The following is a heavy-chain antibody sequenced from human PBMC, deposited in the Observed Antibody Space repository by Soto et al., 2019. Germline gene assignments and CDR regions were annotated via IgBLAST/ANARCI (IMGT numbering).Heavy chain of an antibody. V-gene: IGHV3-11*01. Sequence: PGGSLRLSCAASGFTFSDYYMSWIRQAPGKGLEWVSYISSSGSTIYYADSVKGRFTISRDNAKNSLYLQMNSLRAEDTAVYYSARFREDDYGDYYYYYYMDVWGKGTTVTVSS. CDR3: ARFREDDYGDYYYYYYMDV. D-gene: IGHD4-17*01. CDR2: ISSSGSTI. J-gene: IGHJ6*03. CDR1: GFTFSDYY.